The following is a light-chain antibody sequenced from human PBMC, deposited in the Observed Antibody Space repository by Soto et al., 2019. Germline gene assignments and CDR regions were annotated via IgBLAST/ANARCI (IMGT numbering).Light chain of an antibody. V-gene: IGKV3-20*01. Sequence: EIVLPQSPVTLSLSPGERATLSCRASQSVSSNLAWYQQKPGQAPRLLIYGASTRATGIPARFSGSGSGTGFTLTINRLEPEDSAVYYCQQYGNSPTFGGGTKVDIK. CDR2: GAS. CDR3: QQYGNSPT. CDR1: QSVSSN. J-gene: IGKJ4*01.